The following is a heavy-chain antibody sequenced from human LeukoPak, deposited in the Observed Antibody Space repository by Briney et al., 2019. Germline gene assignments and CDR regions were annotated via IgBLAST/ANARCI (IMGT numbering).Heavy chain of an antibody. CDR2: ISRDGSPT. Sequence: GGSLRLSCVASGFTFSNYWMHWVRQAPGKGLEWISRISRDGSPTTYADSVRGRFTISRDNAKNTLYLQMNSLGADDAAVYYCARGVTIPSKYCFDFWGQGTLVTVSS. V-gene: IGHV3-74*01. CDR1: GFTFSNYW. D-gene: IGHD5-24*01. J-gene: IGHJ4*02. CDR3: ARGVTIPSKYCFDF.